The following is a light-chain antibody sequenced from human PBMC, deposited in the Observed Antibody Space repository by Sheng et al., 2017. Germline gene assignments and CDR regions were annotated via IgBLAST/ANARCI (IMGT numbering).Light chain of an antibody. Sequence: ETVMTQSPATLAVSPGERATLSCRASQSVFSSVAWYQQKPGQAPXLLIYGASTRATGIPARFSGSGSGTEFTLTISSLQSEDIAVYYCQQYNYWPPLTFGGGTKVEIK. J-gene: IGKJ4*01. V-gene: IGKV3-15*01. CDR1: QSVFSS. CDR2: GAS. CDR3: QQYNYWPPLT.